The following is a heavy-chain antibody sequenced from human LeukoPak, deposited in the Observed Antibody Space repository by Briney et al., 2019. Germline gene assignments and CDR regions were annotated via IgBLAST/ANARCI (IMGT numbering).Heavy chain of an antibody. CDR2: IGRSGTTI. CDR1: GFTFSDYT. V-gene: IGHV3-48*04. CDR3: ATNHPNGGGGRYFDWSPID. Sequence: GGSLRLSCAASGFTFSDYTMNWVRQAPGKGLEWVSFIGRSGTTIYYADSVKGRFTCSRDNAKNSLHLQMNSLRAEDTAVYYCATNHPNGGGGRYFDWSPIDWGQGTLVTVSS. D-gene: IGHD3-9*01. J-gene: IGHJ4*02.